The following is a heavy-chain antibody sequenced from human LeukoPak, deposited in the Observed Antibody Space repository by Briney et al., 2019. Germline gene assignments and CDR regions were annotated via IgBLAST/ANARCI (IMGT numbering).Heavy chain of an antibody. CDR1: GFTFSSYA. D-gene: IGHD3-16*01. CDR3: ARETANYIWGSFDQYYFYMDV. J-gene: IGHJ6*03. V-gene: IGHV3-23*01. CDR2: ISGSGGST. Sequence: PGGSLRLSCAASGFTFSSYAMSWVRQAPGKGLEWVSAISGSGGSTYYADSVKGRFTISRDKSKNTLSLQMNSLRVEDTAVYYCARETANYIWGSFDQYYFYMDVWGKGTTVTVSS.